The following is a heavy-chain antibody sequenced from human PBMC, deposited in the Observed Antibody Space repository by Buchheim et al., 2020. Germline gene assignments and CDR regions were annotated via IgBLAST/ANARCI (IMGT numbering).Heavy chain of an antibody. V-gene: IGHV3-48*02. Sequence: VQLVESGGGLGQPGGSLRLSCAASGFTISNAHMNWVRQAPGKGLEWLSYIGSSGNIWYANSVKDRFTISRDNAKNPLYLEMNSLRDEDTAVYYCARDLGDILTGYYNDPHWFDPWGQGTL. CDR3: ARDLGDILTGYYNDPHWFDP. D-gene: IGHD3-9*01. CDR2: IGSSGNI. CDR1: GFTISNAH. J-gene: IGHJ5*02.